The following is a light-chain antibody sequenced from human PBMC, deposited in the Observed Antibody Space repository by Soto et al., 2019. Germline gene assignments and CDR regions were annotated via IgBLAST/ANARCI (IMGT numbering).Light chain of an antibody. J-gene: IGLJ3*02. CDR3: ATWDDSPDALV. V-gene: IGLV1-44*01. Sequence: QPVLTQPPSASGTPGQRVTISCSGSRSNIGSNTVTWYQQLPGTAPKVLIYNNNERPSGVPDRLSGSKSGTSASLAISGLQSEDEADYYCATWDDSPDALVFGGGTKLTVL. CDR2: NNN. CDR1: RSNIGSNT.